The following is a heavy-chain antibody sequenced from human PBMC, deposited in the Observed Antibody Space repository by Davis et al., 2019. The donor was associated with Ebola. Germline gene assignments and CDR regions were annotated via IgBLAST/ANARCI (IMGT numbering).Heavy chain of an antibody. CDR1: GFTFSSYS. D-gene: IGHD2-21*01. V-gene: IGHV3-21*04. CDR2: ISSSSSYI. CDR3: ARDIVVVIATRKRPDAFDI. Sequence: GESLKISCAASGFTFSSYSMNWVRQAPGKGLEWVSSISSSSSYIYYADSVKGRFTISRDNSKNTLYLQMNSLRAEDTAVYYCARDIVVVIATRKRPDAFDIWGQGTMVTVSS. J-gene: IGHJ3*02.